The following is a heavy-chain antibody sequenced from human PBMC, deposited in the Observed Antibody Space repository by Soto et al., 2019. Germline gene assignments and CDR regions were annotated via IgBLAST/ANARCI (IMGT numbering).Heavy chain of an antibody. J-gene: IGHJ6*04. V-gene: IGHV2-5*02. Sequence: QITLKESGPTLVKPTQTLTLTCTFSGFSFTTYGVGVGWILQAPGKAPEWLALIYWDDQKTFRSSLESRLTITKDTSKDQVVLTITNIDPVDTATYYCTKKGQYHDSSACGRDCYMDVWGKGTTVTVSS. CDR2: IYWDDQK. CDR1: GFSFTTYGVG. CDR3: TKKGQYHDSSACGRDCYMDV. D-gene: IGHD2-2*01.